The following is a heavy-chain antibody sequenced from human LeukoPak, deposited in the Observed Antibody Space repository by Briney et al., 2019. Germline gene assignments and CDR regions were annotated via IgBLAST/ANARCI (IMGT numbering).Heavy chain of an antibody. CDR1: GFTFRSYA. Sequence: GGSLRLSCAVSGFTFRSYAMSWVRQAPGKGLEWVSSISSITTYIYYSDSVKGRFTISRDNAKNSLYLQVNSLRPEDTAIYYCARGDPAYGSGSLDYWGQGTLVTVSS. CDR2: ISSITTYI. J-gene: IGHJ4*02. V-gene: IGHV3-21*06. CDR3: ARGDPAYGSGSLDY. D-gene: IGHD3-10*01.